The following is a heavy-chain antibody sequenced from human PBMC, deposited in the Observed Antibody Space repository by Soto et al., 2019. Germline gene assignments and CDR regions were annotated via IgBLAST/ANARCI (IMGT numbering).Heavy chain of an antibody. CDR2: ISWNSGKI. Sequence: EMHLVESGGGLVQPGRSLTISCAASGFTFEDYAMHWVRQAPGKGLEWVSGISWNSGKIIYAESVKGRFTISRDNAKKSLYLQMNSLRPEDTALYYWAKMVTWDSSGYYQGGFDCWGQGTLVTVSS. D-gene: IGHD3-22*01. J-gene: IGHJ4*02. V-gene: IGHV3-9*01. CDR1: GFTFEDYA. CDR3: AKMVTWDSSGYYQGGFDC.